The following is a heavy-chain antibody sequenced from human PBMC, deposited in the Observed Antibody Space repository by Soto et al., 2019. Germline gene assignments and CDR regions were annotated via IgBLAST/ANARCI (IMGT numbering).Heavy chain of an antibody. CDR2: IRDRAYNYAT. V-gene: IGHV3-73*01. CDR3: TSLISAAQDY. CDR1: GFVFKDSS. Sequence: EVLLVESGGGLVQPGGSLKLSCAASGFVFKDSSIHWVRQASGKGLEWVGRIRDRAYNYATAYAASVKGRFTISRDDSNNKAYLQMDSLKTEDTAIYYCTSLISAAQDYWGQGALVTVSS. D-gene: IGHD3-10*01. J-gene: IGHJ4*02.